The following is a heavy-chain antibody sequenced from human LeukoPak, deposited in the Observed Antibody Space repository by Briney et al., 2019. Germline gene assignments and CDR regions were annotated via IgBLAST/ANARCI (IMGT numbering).Heavy chain of an antibody. V-gene: IGHV3-30*04. D-gene: IGHD3-16*01. Sequence: GGSLRLSCAASGFTFSSYAMHWVRQAPGKGLEWVAVISYDGSNKYYANSVKGRFTISRDNSKNTLYLQMNSLRVEDTAVYYCTRALYYASDYWGQGTLVTVSS. CDR3: TRALYYASDY. CDR2: ISYDGSNK. J-gene: IGHJ4*02. CDR1: GFTFSSYA.